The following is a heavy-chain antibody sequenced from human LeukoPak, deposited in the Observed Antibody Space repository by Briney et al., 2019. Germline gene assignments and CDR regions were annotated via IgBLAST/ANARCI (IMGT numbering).Heavy chain of an antibody. Sequence: SETLSLTCTVSGGSISSGGYYWSWIRQHPGKGLEWIGYIYYSGSTYYNPSLKSRVTISVDTSKNQFSLKLSSVTAADTAVYYCARKYPDHWFDPWGQGTLVTVSS. J-gene: IGHJ5*02. D-gene: IGHD6-6*01. V-gene: IGHV4-30-4*08. CDR3: ARKYPDHWFDP. CDR1: GGSISSGGYY. CDR2: IYYSGST.